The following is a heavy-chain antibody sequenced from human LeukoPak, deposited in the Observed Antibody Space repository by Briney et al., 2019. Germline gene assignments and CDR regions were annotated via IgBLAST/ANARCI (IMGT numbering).Heavy chain of an antibody. J-gene: IGHJ4*02. CDR1: GFTFSSYS. Sequence: GGSLRLSCAASGFTFSSYSMNWVRQAPGKGLEWVSYISSSSSTIYYADSVKGRFTISRDNSKNTLYLQMNSLRAEDTAVYYCAKDSIGYCSSTSCFIGDFDYWGQGTLVTVSS. V-gene: IGHV3-48*01. CDR2: ISSSSSTI. CDR3: AKDSIGYCSSTSCFIGDFDY. D-gene: IGHD2-2*01.